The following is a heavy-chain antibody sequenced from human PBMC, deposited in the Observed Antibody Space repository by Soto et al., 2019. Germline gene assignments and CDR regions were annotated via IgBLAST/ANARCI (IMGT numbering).Heavy chain of an antibody. V-gene: IGHV4-59*01. Sequence: SETLSLTCTVSGGSISSYYWSWIRQPPGKGLEWIGYIYYSGSTNYNPSLKSRVTISVDTSKNQFSLKLSSVTAADTAVYYCARDRVENLNARYYYYYYMDVWGKGTTVTVSS. D-gene: IGHD2-15*01. J-gene: IGHJ6*03. CDR1: GGSISSYY. CDR3: ARDRVENLNARYYYYYYMDV. CDR2: IYYSGST.